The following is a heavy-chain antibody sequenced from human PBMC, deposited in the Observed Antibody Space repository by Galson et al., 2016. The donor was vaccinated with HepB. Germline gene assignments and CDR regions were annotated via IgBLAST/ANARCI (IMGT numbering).Heavy chain of an antibody. Sequence: SLRLSCAASGFTINNYDMHWVRQAPGKGLEWVAIIRFDGNEKSYVDSVKGRFTISRDNAKNTVYLHLNSLRGEDTAIYYCAKGRHTSRWYNWLDPWGQGTLVTVSS. D-gene: IGHD6-13*01. J-gene: IGHJ5*02. CDR1: GFTINNYD. CDR3: AKGRHTSRWYNWLDP. CDR2: IRFDGNEK. V-gene: IGHV3-33*03.